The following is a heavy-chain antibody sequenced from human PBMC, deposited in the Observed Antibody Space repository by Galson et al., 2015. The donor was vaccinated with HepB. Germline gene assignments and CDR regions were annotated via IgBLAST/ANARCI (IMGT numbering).Heavy chain of an antibody. CDR2: INHSGST. CDR3: ANLRRAAGKTYYYYYYMDV. J-gene: IGHJ6*03. CDR1: GGSFSGYY. V-gene: IGHV4-34*01. Sequence: ETLSLTCAVYGGSFSGYYWSWIRQPPGKGLEWIGEINHSGSTNYNPSLKSRVTISVDTSKNQFSLKLSSVTAADTAVYYCANLRRAAGKTYYYYYYMDVWGKGTTVTVSS. D-gene: IGHD6-25*01.